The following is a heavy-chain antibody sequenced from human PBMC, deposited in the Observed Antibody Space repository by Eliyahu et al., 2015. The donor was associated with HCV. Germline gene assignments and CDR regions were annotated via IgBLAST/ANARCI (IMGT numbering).Heavy chain of an antibody. Sequence: QLQVQESGPGLVKPSETLSLTCTVSGGSITSETDYWAWIRQPPGRGLEWIGTAHYSGSTYFNPSLKGRVTISIDTSKNQFYLKLSSVAASDTAVYYCARTLGYCTGGVCFTGYYGMDVWGRGTTVTVS. V-gene: IGHV4-39*01. J-gene: IGHJ6*02. CDR2: AHYSGST. CDR3: ARTLGYCTGGVCFTGYYGMDV. D-gene: IGHD2-8*02. CDR1: GGSITSETDY.